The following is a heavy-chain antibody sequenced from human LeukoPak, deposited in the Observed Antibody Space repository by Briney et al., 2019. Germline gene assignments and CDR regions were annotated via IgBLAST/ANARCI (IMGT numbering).Heavy chain of an antibody. D-gene: IGHD3-22*01. J-gene: IGHJ4*02. V-gene: IGHV3-33*01. CDR2: IWYDGSNK. CDR1: GFTFSSYG. CDR3: ARGDDYYDSCGYYVDY. Sequence: PGGSLRLSCAASGFTFSSYGMHWVRQAPGKGLEWVAVIWYDGSNKYYADSVKGRFTISRDNSKNTLYLQMNSLRAEDTAVYYCARGDDYYDSCGYYVDYWGQRTLVTVSS.